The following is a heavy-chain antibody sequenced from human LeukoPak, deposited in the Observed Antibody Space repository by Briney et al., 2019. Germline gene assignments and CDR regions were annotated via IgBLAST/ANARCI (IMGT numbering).Heavy chain of an antibody. Sequence: GGSLRLSCAASGFTFSSYAMSWVRQAPGKGLEWVAVISYNGDNKHYAESVKGRFTISRDNSKNTLDLQMNSLSPEDTAVYHCALGSANYDSSDFDCWGQGTLVTVSS. V-gene: IGHV3-30*03. J-gene: IGHJ4*02. D-gene: IGHD3-22*01. CDR2: ISYNGDNK. CDR1: GFTFSSYA. CDR3: ALGSANYDSSDFDC.